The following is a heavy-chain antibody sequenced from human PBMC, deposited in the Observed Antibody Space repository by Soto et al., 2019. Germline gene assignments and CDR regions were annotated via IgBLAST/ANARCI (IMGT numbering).Heavy chain of an antibody. D-gene: IGHD4-17*01. Sequence: EVQLLESGGGLVQPGGSLRLSCAASGFTFSSYDMHWVRQATGKSLEWVSGIGTGSDTYYPDSVKGRFTISREDDKISLYLEMNSLRAGDTAVYYCARVAYGDYAFDSWGQGTLVTVSS. CDR1: GFTFSSYD. CDR3: ARVAYGDYAFDS. CDR2: IGTGSDT. J-gene: IGHJ4*02. V-gene: IGHV3-13*04.